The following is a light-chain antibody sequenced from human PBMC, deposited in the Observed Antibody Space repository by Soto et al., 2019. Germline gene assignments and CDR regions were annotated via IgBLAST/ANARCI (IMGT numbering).Light chain of an antibody. CDR2: KTS. Sequence: DLQMTHSTSTLSASVGDRVTITCRASQSISSWVAWYQQKPGKAPKLLIYKTSNLESGVPSRFSGIGSGTEFTLTISSLQPDDFAMYYCHQRGAFGQGTKVEIK. V-gene: IGKV1-5*03. J-gene: IGKJ1*01. CDR3: HQRGA. CDR1: QSISSW.